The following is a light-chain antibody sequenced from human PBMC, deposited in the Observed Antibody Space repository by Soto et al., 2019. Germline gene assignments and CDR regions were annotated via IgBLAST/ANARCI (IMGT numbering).Light chain of an antibody. CDR3: QLYNTYSGT. J-gene: IGKJ1*01. CDR1: QTISSW. Sequence: DIQMTQSPSTLPASVGDRVTITCRASQTISSWLAWYQQKPGKAPKLLIYKASTLQSGVPSRFSASGSGTEFILTISSLQPDDFATYYCQLYNTYSGTFGQGTKVDIK. V-gene: IGKV1-5*03. CDR2: KAS.